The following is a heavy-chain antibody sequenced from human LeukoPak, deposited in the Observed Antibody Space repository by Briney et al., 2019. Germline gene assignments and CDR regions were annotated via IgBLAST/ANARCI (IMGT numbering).Heavy chain of an antibody. CDR2: IYHSGST. J-gene: IGHJ4*02. CDR1: GYSISSGYY. CDR3: ASDGSGWYLGGPFDY. V-gene: IGHV4-38-2*01. D-gene: IGHD6-19*01. Sequence: SETLSLTCAVSGYSISSGYYWGWIRQPPGKGLESVGSIYHSGSTYYNPSLKSRVTISVDTSKNQFSLKLSSVTAADTAVYYCASDGSGWYLGGPFDYWRQGTLVTVSS.